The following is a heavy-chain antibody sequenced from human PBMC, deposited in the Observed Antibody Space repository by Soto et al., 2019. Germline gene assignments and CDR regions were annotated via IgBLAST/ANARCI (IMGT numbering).Heavy chain of an antibody. J-gene: IGHJ6*02. D-gene: IGHD3-10*01. CDR2: MSYDGSSQ. CDR1: GFIFSTYA. V-gene: IGHV3-30*18. Sequence: LRLSCAASGFIFSTYAMHWVRQAPGKGLEWVAVMSYDGSSQHYADSVKGRFTISRDTLKNTLFLQMGSLRAEDTAVYYCAKGRVSVPGPYYYYYGMDVWGQGTTVTVSS. CDR3: AKGRVSVPGPYYYYYGMDV.